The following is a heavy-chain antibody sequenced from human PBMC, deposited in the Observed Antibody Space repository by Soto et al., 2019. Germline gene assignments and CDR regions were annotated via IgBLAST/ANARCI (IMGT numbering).Heavy chain of an antibody. V-gene: IGHV1-69*08. J-gene: IGHJ4*02. CDR3: ARDGDLNGLDS. D-gene: IGHD2-8*01. Sequence: QVQLVQSVAEVKKPGSSVKVSCKASGGTFSSHTISCVRQAPGQGLEWTGRIIPILGIANYAQKFQGRVTITADKSTSTAYMELSSLRSEDTAVYYCARDGDLNGLDSWGQGTLVTVSA. CDR1: GGTFSSHT. CDR2: IIPILGIA.